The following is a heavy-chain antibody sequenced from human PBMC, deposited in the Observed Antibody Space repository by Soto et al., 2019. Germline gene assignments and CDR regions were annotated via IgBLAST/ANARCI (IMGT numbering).Heavy chain of an antibody. CDR3: ARPSGYGRDPDAFDI. V-gene: IGHV5-51*01. D-gene: IGHD6-13*01. J-gene: IGHJ3*02. CDR1: GYSFTSYW. CDR2: IYPGDSDT. Sequence: GESLKISCKGSGYSFTSYWIGWVRQMPGKGLEWMGIIYPGDSDTRYSPSFQGQVTISADKSISTAYLQGSSLKASDTAMYYCARPSGYGRDPDAFDIWGQGTMVTVSS.